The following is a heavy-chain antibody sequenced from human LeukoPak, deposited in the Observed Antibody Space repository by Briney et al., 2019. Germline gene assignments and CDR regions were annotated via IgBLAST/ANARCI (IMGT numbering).Heavy chain of an antibody. CDR2: LRRDGSDK. D-gene: IGHD5-18*01. CDR3: AKDHSQNFDY. J-gene: IGHJ4*02. Sequence: PGGSLGLSLAASGFTFGNFGMHWVRQAPGKGLEWVAFLRRDGSDKYYADSVKGRFTISRDNSKNTVYLQMNSLRPEDTAVYYCAKDHSQNFDYWGQGTLVTVSS. V-gene: IGHV3-30*02. CDR1: GFTFGNFG.